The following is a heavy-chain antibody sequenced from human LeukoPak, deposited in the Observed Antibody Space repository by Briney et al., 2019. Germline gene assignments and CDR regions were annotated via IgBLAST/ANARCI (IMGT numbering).Heavy chain of an antibody. D-gene: IGHD6-13*01. V-gene: IGHV4-34*01. CDR3: ARAFGAAAGY. J-gene: IGHJ4*02. Sequence: PSETLSLTWAVYGGSFSGYYWSWIRQPPGKGLEWIGEINHSGSTNYNPSLKSRVTISVDTSKNQFSLKLSSVTAADTAVYYCARAFGAAAGYWGQGTLVTVSS. CDR2: INHSGST. CDR1: GGSFSGYY.